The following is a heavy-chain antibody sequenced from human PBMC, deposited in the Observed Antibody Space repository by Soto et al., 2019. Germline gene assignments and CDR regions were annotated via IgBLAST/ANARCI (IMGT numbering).Heavy chain of an antibody. Sequence: GASVKVSCKASGYTFTGYYMHWVRQAPGQGLEWMGWINPNSGGTNYAQKFQGRVTMTRDTSISTAYMELSRLRSDDTTVYYCARDRHQTCPNGVCPYYYYYSGMDVWGQGTTVTVSS. D-gene: IGHD2-8*01. CDR3: ARDRHQTCPNGVCPYYYYYSGMDV. J-gene: IGHJ6*02. CDR1: GYTFTGYY. CDR2: INPNSGGT. V-gene: IGHV1-2*02.